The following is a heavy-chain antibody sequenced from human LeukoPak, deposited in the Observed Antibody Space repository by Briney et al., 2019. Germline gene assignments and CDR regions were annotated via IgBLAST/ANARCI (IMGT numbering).Heavy chain of an antibody. CDR2: ISYDGSNK. CDR1: GFTFSSYG. CDR3: AKGPVQGKYSSGWYYYGMDV. D-gene: IGHD6-19*01. J-gene: IGHJ6*02. V-gene: IGHV3-30*18. Sequence: GGSLRLSCAASGFTFSSYGMPWVRQAPGKGLEWVAVISYDGSNKYYADSVKGRFTISRDNSKNTLYLQMNSLRAEDTAVYYCAKGPVQGKYSSGWYYYGMDVWGQGTTATVSS.